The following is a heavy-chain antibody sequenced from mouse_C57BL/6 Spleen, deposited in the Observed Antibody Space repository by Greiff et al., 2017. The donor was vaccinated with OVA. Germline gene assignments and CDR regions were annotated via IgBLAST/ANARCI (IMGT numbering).Heavy chain of an antibody. CDR3: ARHNYGSSDYYFDY. D-gene: IGHD1-1*01. J-gene: IGHJ2*01. CDR1: GFTFSSYG. Sequence: EVHLVESGGDLVKPGGSLKLSCAASGFTFSSYGMSWVRQTPDKRLEWVATISSGGSYTYYPDSVKGRFTISRDNAKNTLYLQMSSLKSEDTAMYYCARHNYGSSDYYFDYWGQGTTLTVSS. CDR2: ISSGGSYT. V-gene: IGHV5-6*01.